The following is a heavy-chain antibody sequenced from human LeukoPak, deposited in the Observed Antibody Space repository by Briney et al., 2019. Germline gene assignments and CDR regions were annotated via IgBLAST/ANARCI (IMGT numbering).Heavy chain of an antibody. CDR1: GGSISSYY. Sequence: PSETPSLTCTVSGGSISSYYWTWIRQPPGKGLEWIGEINHSGSTNYNPSLKSRVTISVDTSKNQFSLKLSSVTAADTAVYYCARGKLWFGELLSANDYWGQGTLVTVSS. CDR3: ARGKLWFGELLSANDY. D-gene: IGHD3-10*01. V-gene: IGHV4-34*01. CDR2: INHSGST. J-gene: IGHJ4*02.